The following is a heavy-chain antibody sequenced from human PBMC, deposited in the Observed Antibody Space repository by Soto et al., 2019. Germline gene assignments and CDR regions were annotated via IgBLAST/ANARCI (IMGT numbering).Heavy chain of an antibody. V-gene: IGHV3-30*18. Sequence: PGGSLRLSCAASGFTFSSYGMHWVRQAPGKGLEWVAVISYDGSNKYYADSVKGRFTISRDNSKNTLYLQMNSLRAEDTAVYYCAKDLLQTGTMDYWGQGTLVTVSS. J-gene: IGHJ4*02. CDR3: AKDLLQTGTMDY. CDR1: GFTFSSYG. CDR2: ISYDGSNK. D-gene: IGHD1-1*01.